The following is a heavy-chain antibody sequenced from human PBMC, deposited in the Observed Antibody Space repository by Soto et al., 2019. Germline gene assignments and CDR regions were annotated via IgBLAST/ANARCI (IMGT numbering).Heavy chain of an antibody. Sequence: ASVKVSCKASGYTFTSYAMHWVRQAPGQRLEWMGWINAGNGNTKYSQKFQGRVTTTRDTSASTAYMELSSLRSEDTAVYYCARATIMDYGVSNWGQGTLVTVSS. CDR1: GYTFTSYA. D-gene: IGHD4-17*01. J-gene: IGHJ4*02. V-gene: IGHV1-3*01. CDR3: ARATIMDYGVSN. CDR2: INAGNGNT.